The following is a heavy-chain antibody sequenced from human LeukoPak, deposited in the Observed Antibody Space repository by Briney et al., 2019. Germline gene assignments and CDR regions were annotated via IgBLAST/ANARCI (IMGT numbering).Heavy chain of an antibody. CDR3: ARGDSKYSGYDQLGY. Sequence: GGSLRLSCAASGFTFSSYAMHWVRQAPGKGLEWVAVISYDGGNKYYADSVKGRFTISRDNSKNTLYLQMNSLRAEDTAVYYCARGDSKYSGYDQLGYWGQGTLVTVSS. J-gene: IGHJ4*02. CDR1: GFTFSSYA. CDR2: ISYDGGNK. V-gene: IGHV3-30-3*01. D-gene: IGHD5-12*01.